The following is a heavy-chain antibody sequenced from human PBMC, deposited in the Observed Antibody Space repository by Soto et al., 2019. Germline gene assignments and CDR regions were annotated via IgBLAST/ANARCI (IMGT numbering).Heavy chain of an antibody. CDR1: GFTFSSYA. J-gene: IGHJ4*02. CDR3: ANRACSSTSCSDYFDY. D-gene: IGHD2-2*01. V-gene: IGHV3-23*01. CDR2: ISGSGGST. Sequence: GGSLRLSCAASGFTFSSYAMSWVRQAPGKGLEWVSAISGSGGSTYYADSVKGRFTISRDNSKNTLYLQMNSLRAEDTAVYYCANRACSSTSCSDYFDYWGQGTLVTVSS.